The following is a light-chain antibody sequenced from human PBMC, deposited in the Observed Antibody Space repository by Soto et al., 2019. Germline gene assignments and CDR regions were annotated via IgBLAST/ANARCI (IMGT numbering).Light chain of an antibody. CDR3: HQYYGNPS. V-gene: IGKV4-1*01. CDR1: QSVFHKSNNKNY. J-gene: IGKJ2*01. CDR2: WTS. Sequence: DIVMTQSPDSLAVSLSERATINCKSSQSVFHKSNNKNYLAWYQQKPGQPPKLIIYWTSTRESGVPERFSGSGSGTDFTLTINRLQAEDVAVYYCHQYYGNPSFGQGTKLEIK.